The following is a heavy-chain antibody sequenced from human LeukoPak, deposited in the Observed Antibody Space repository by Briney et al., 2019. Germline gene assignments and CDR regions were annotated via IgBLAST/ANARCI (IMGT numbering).Heavy chain of an antibody. J-gene: IGHJ3*02. Sequence: GGSLRLSCAASGFTFSSYWMHWVRQAPGKGLVWVSRINSDGSSTTYADSVKGRFTISRDNAKNTLYLQMNSLRAEDTAVYYCARAPYYYDTRGFLIWGQGTMVTVSS. CDR1: GFTFSSYW. CDR2: INSDGSST. V-gene: IGHV3-74*01. CDR3: ARAPYYYDTRGFLI. D-gene: IGHD3-22*01.